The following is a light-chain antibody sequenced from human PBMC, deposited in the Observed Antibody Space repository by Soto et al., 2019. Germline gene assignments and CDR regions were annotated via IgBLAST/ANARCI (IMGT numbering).Light chain of an antibody. Sequence: IRMTQSPSSVSASVGDRVTITCRARQGIGSWLAWYQQQPGKAPKLLVYAASTLQSGVPSRFSGSESGTDFTLTISSLQPEDFATYYCQQADSVPFTFGQGTKLEIK. J-gene: IGKJ2*01. CDR2: AAS. CDR3: QQADSVPFT. V-gene: IGKV1-12*01. CDR1: QGIGSW.